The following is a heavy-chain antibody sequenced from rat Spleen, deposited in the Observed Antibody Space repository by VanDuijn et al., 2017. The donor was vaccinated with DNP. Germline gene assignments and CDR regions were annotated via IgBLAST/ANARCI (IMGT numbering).Heavy chain of an antibody. Sequence: EVQLVESGGGLVQPGRSLIISCTASGFTFSDHNMAWVRQAPKKGLEWVATISYDGRDTYYRDSVKGRFTISRDNAKSTLYLQMDSLRSEDTATYYCARQGGYDGTYYWYFDFWGPGTMVTVSS. V-gene: IGHV5-7*01. CDR3: ARQGGYDGTYYWYFDF. CDR1: GFTFSDHN. J-gene: IGHJ1*01. D-gene: IGHD1-12*02. CDR2: ISYDGRDT.